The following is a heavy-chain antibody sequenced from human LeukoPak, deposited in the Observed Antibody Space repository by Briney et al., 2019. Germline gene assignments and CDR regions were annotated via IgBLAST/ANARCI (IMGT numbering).Heavy chain of an antibody. CDR3: ARGWGPAYCGGDCHRHFDY. D-gene: IGHD2-21*02. Sequence: PSETLSLTCAVYGGSFSGYYWGWIRQPPGKGLEWIGEITHSGSTNYNPSLKSRVTISVDTSKNQFSLKLSSVTAADTAVYNCARGWGPAYCGGDCHRHFDYWGQGALVTVSS. CDR2: ITHSGST. J-gene: IGHJ4*02. V-gene: IGHV4-34*01. CDR1: GGSFSGYY.